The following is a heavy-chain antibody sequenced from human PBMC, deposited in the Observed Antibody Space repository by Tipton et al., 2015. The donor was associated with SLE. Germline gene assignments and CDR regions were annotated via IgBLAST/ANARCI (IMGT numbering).Heavy chain of an antibody. CDR2: VYYSGST. Sequence: TLSLTCTVSGGPISSSSYYWGWLRQPPGKGLEWIGSVYYSGSTYYNPSLKSRVPISVDTSKNQFSLKLSAVTAADTAVYYCARVQAYEVFDPWGQGTLVTFSS. CDR1: GGPISSSSYY. V-gene: IGHV4-39*07. J-gene: IGHJ5*02. D-gene: IGHD3-16*01. CDR3: ARVQAYEVFDP.